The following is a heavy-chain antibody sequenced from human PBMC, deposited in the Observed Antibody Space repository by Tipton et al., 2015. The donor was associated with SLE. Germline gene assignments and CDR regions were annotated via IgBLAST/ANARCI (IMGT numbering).Heavy chain of an antibody. CDR3: ARGIAVAALGIDY. CDR2: IWYDGGNK. Sequence: RSLRLSCAASGFTFSSYDMHWVRQAPGKGLEWVAVIWYDGGNKYYADSVKGRFTISRDNSKNTLYLQMNSLRAEDTAVYYCARGIAVAALGIDYWGQGTLVTVSS. J-gene: IGHJ4*02. D-gene: IGHD6-19*01. CDR1: GFTFSSYD. V-gene: IGHV3-33*01.